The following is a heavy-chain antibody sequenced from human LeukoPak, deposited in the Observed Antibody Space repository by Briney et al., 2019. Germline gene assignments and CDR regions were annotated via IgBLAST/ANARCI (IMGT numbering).Heavy chain of an antibody. CDR2: IYSGGST. D-gene: IGHD2-2*01. J-gene: IGHJ6*02. Sequence: GGSLRLSCAASGFTVSSHYMSWVRQAPGKGLEWVSVIYSGGSTYYADPVKGRFTMSRDNSKNTLYLQMNSLRAEDTAVYYCARRPAAKYYYYGMDVWGQGTTVTVSS. CDR3: ARRPAAKYYYYGMDV. V-gene: IGHV3-53*01. CDR1: GFTVSSHY.